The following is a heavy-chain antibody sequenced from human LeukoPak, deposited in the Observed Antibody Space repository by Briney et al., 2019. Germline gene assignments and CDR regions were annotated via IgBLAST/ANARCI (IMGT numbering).Heavy chain of an antibody. D-gene: IGHD5-24*01. CDR3: VRNGDVFNFDY. Sequence: GGSLILSCSASGFIFSSYCLHWVRQPPGKGLEGVARVICVGSFTYYADSVKGRFTISRDNAKNTLYLQMNSLKAEDTAVYFCVRNGDVFNFDYWGQGSLVTVSS. V-gene: IGHV3-74*01. CDR2: VICVGSFT. J-gene: IGHJ4*02. CDR1: GFIFSSYC.